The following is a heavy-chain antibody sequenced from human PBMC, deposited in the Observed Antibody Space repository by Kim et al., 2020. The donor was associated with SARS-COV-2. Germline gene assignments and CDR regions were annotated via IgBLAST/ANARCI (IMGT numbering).Heavy chain of an antibody. D-gene: IGHD3-10*01. CDR1: GFTFSSYS. CDR3: SSARGYYGTVKY. CDR2: ISSSSSYI. J-gene: IGHJ4*02. Sequence: GGSLRLSCAASGFTFSSYSMNWVRQAPGKGLEWVSSISSSSSYIYYADSAKGRFTISRDNAKNSLYLHMHSLRAEDTAVYDCSSARGYYGTVKYWGQGTL. V-gene: IGHV3-21*04.